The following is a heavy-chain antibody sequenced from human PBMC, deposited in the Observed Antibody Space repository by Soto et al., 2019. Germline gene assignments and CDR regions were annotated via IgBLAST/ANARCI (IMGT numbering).Heavy chain of an antibody. CDR2: IYYSGGS. CDR1: GGPISSYY. Sequence: PSETLSLTCTVSGGPISSYYWSWIRQPPGKGLEWIGYIYYSGGSNYNPSLKSRVTLSLDASKKQLSLNLSSVTAADRAIYYCAVSSGTYARFDYWGQGTLVTVSS. D-gene: IGHD1-26*01. CDR3: AVSSGTYARFDY. J-gene: IGHJ4*02. V-gene: IGHV4-59*01.